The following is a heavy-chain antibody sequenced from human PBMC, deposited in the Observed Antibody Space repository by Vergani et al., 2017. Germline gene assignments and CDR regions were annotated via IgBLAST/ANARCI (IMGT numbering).Heavy chain of an antibody. V-gene: IGHV1-8*01. J-gene: IGHJ5*02. CDR3: ARDGHYYYDSQRYRFDP. CDR1: GYTFTSYD. D-gene: IGHD3-22*01. Sequence: QVQLVQSGAEVKKPGASVKVSCKASGYTFTSYDINWVRQATGQGLEWMGWMNPNSGNTGYAQKFQGRVTMTRNTSISTAYMELSSLRSDDTAVYYCARDGHYYYDSQRYRFDPWGQGTLVTVSS. CDR2: MNPNSGNT.